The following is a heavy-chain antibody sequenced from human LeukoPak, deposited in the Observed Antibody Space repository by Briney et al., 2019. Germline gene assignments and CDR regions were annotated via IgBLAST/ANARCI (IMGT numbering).Heavy chain of an antibody. V-gene: IGHV4-59*08. D-gene: IGHD2-15*01. J-gene: IGHJ3*02. CDR3: ACWEVVGDVFDI. Sequence: SETLSLTCTVSGGSISSYYWSWIRQPPGKGLEWIGYIYYSGSTNYNPSLKSRVTISVDTSKNQFSLKLSSVTAADTAVYYCACWEVVGDVFDIWGKGKMVTVSS. CDR2: IYYSGST. CDR1: GGSISSYY.